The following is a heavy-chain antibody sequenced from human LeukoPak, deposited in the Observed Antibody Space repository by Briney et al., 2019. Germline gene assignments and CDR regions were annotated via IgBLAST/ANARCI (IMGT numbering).Heavy chain of an antibody. CDR1: GFAFSSYW. D-gene: IGHD2-21*01. V-gene: IGHV3-7*01. CDR2: INQDGSDQ. Sequence: GRSLRLSCAASGFAFSSYWASWVRQAPGKGLEWVANINQDGSDQNYVDSVRGRFTISRDNAKNSAYLQMNSLRVEDTAVYYYARSVWPEDYWGQGILVTVSS. CDR3: ARSVWPEDY. J-gene: IGHJ4*02.